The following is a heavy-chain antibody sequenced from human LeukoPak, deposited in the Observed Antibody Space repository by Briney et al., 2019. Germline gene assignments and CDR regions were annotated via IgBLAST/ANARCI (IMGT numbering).Heavy chain of an antibody. Sequence: GGSLRLSRAASGFTFSNFWMNWVRQAPGKGLEWVANIKQDGSEKYYVDSVRGRFTISRDNAKNSLYLQMNSLRAEDTAVYYRARGILTPQGYWGQGTLLTVSS. D-gene: IGHD1-14*01. CDR1: GFTFSNFW. CDR2: IKQDGSEK. CDR3: ARGILTPQGY. J-gene: IGHJ4*02. V-gene: IGHV3-7*01.